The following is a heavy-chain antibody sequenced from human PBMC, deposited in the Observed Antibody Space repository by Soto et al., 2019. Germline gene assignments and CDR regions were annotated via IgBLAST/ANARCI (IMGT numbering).Heavy chain of an antibody. Sequence: GGSLRLSCAASGFTFSSYGMHWVRQAPGKGLEWVSAISGSGGSTYYADSVKGRFTISRDNSKNTLYLQMNSLRAEDTAVYYCAKSLSVVVPAANDYWGQGTLVTVSS. J-gene: IGHJ4*02. CDR2: ISGSGGST. CDR1: GFTFSSYG. CDR3: AKSLSVVVPAANDY. V-gene: IGHV3-23*01. D-gene: IGHD2-2*01.